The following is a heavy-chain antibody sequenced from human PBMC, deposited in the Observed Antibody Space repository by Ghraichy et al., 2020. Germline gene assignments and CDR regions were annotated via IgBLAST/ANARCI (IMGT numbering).Heavy chain of an antibody. V-gene: IGHV1-2*02. CDR2: INPNSGGT. Sequence: ASVKVSCKASGYTFTGYYMHWVRQAPGQGLEWMGWINPNSGGTNYAQKFQGRVTMTRDTSISTAYMELSRLRSDDTAVYYCARNINSLAAGTLGRVYYYYMDVWGKGTTVTVSS. J-gene: IGHJ6*03. CDR3: ARNINSLAAGTLGRVYYYYMDV. D-gene: IGHD6-13*01. CDR1: GYTFTGYY.